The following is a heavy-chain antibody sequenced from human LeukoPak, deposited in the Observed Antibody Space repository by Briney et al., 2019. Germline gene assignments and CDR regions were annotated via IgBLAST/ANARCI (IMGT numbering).Heavy chain of an antibody. J-gene: IGHJ6*02. V-gene: IGHV1-18*01. CDR1: GYTFTSYG. Sequence: GASVKVSCKASGYTFTSYGISWVRQAPGQGLEWMGWISAYNGNTNYAQKLQGRVTMTTDTSTSTAYMELRSLRSDDTAVYYCARTIAAAGAYYYYYGMDVWGQGTTVTVSS. CDR2: ISAYNGNT. CDR3: ARTIAAAGAYYYYYGMDV. D-gene: IGHD6-13*01.